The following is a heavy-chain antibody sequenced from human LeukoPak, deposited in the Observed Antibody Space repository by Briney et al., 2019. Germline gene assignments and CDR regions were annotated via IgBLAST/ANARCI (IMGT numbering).Heavy chain of an antibody. CDR3: ARTPFRYSSSW. Sequence: PGGSLRLSCVASGFTFSSYWMGWVRQAPGKGLEWVANIKEDGSEKYYVDSVKGRLAISRDNAKNSLYLQMNSLRAEDTSVYYCARTPFRYSSSWWGQGTLVTVSS. V-gene: IGHV3-7*05. J-gene: IGHJ4*02. CDR2: IKEDGSEK. D-gene: IGHD6-13*01. CDR1: GFTFSSYW.